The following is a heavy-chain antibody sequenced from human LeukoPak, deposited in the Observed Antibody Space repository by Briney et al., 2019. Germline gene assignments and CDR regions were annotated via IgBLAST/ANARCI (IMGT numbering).Heavy chain of an antibody. Sequence: GGSLRLSCVVSGFTFNDYGMSWVRQAPGKGLEWVSGINWSGSDTAYGDSVKGRFTISRDNAKNSLFLQMNSPRVEDTAFYYCARGSGTYRQYFDQWGQGTLVSVSS. V-gene: IGHV3-20*04. CDR2: INWSGSDT. D-gene: IGHD3-16*02. J-gene: IGHJ4*02. CDR1: GFTFNDYG. CDR3: ARGSGTYRQYFDQ.